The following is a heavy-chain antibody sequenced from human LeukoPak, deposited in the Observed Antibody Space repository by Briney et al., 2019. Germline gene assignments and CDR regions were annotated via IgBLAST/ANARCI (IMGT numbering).Heavy chain of an antibody. J-gene: IGHJ5*02. CDR3: ARALFLGDWFDP. CDR2: ISYDGSSK. CDR1: GFTFSTYA. V-gene: IGHV3-30*04. D-gene: IGHD3-16*01. Sequence: GGSLRLSCAASGFTFSTYAMHWVRQAPGKGLEWVAVISYDGSSKYYADSVKGRFTISRDNAKSTLYLQMNSLRAEDTAVYYCARALFLGDWFDPWGQGTLVTVSS.